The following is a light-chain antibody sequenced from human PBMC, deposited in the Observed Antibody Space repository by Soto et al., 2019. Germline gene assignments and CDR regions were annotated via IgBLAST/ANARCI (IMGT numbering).Light chain of an antibody. J-gene: IGLJ1*01. Sequence: QSALAQPASVSDSPGQSITISCTGTSSDVGGSNFVSWYQQHPGKPPKLIIYDVANRSSGVSNRFSGSKSGSTASLIISRLQTEDEADYYCVSYTSSTTYVFGTG. V-gene: IGLV2-14*03. CDR3: VSYTSSTTYV. CDR2: DVA. CDR1: SSDVGGSNF.